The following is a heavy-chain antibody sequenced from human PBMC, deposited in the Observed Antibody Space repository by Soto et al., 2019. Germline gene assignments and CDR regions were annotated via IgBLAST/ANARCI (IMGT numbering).Heavy chain of an antibody. CDR1: GFTFSSYW. V-gene: IGHV3-7*01. CDR2: IKQDGSEK. J-gene: IGHJ6*03. D-gene: IGHD1-7*01. Sequence: GGSLRLSCAASGFTFSSYWMSWVRQAPGKGLEWVANIKQDGSEKYYVDSVKGRFTISRDNAKNSLYLQMNSLRAEDTAVYYCARGRITGTTGYYYYYMDVWGKGTTVTVSS. CDR3: ARGRITGTTGYYYYYMDV.